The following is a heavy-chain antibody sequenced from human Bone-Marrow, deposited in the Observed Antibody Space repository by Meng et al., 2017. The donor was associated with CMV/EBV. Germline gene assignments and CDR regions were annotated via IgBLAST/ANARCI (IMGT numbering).Heavy chain of an antibody. CDR1: GFSLNCNGMG. CDR2: IYWDGDK. J-gene: IGHJ4*02. V-gene: IGHV2-5*02. CDR3: AHRPTEGLFDY. Sequence: QIIVNESRPALQHPPQTLPPTCTFSGFSLNCNGMGVGWIRQPPGKALEWLALIYWDGDKRYSPSLKSRLTITKDTSNNQVVLTMTNMGPVDTATYFCAHRPTEGLFDYWGQGTLVTVSS.